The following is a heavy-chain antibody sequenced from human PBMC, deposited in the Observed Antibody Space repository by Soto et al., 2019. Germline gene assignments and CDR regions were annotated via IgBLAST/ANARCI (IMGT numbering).Heavy chain of an antibody. CDR3: AKAKFYFDSSPFDS. CDR1: GFTFEDYA. CDR2: INADGSDR. Sequence: GGSLRLSCSTSGFTFEDYAVHWVRQSSRKGLEWVSFINADGSDRYYADSVEGRFTISRDNTKCSFYLQMDRLRLEDTAIYYCAKAKFYFDSSPFDSWGQGTLVTVSS. D-gene: IGHD1-26*01. V-gene: IGHV3-43D*04. J-gene: IGHJ4*02.